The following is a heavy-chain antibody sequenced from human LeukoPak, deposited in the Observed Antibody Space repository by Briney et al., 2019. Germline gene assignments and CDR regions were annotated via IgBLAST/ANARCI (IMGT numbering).Heavy chain of an antibody. J-gene: IGHJ6*02. CDR1: GFTFSSYS. CDR3: XXXRYCSGGSCYQPMDV. CDR2: ISSSSSYI. Sequence: GGSLRLSCAASGFTFSSYSMNWVRQAPGKGLEWVSSISSSSSYIYYADSVKGRFTISRDNAKNSLYLQMNSLRAEDTAVYYCXXXRYCSGGSCYQPMDVWGQGTTVTVSS. V-gene: IGHV3-21*01. D-gene: IGHD2-15*01.